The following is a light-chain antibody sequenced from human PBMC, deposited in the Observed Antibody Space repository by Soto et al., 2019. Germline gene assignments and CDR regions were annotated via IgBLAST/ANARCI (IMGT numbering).Light chain of an antibody. CDR3: DSYTTTTSWA. Sequence: QSALTQPASVSGSPGQSITISCTGINSDVGDYTYVSWYQHHPGKGPKLMIYDVSNRPSGVSYRFSGSKSGNTASLAISGLQAEDEAVYYCDSYTTTTSWAFGGGTKLTVL. CDR1: NSDVGDYTY. V-gene: IGLV2-14*03. CDR2: DVS. J-gene: IGLJ2*01.